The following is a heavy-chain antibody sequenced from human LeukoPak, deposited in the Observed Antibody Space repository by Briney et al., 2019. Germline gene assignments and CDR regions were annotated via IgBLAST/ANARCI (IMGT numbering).Heavy chain of an antibody. J-gene: IGHJ4*02. D-gene: IGHD6-19*01. CDR2: IFYGGTT. Sequence: PSETLSPICTASDGSKSSSSCSWSSSCYWGWIRQPPGKGMEWIGSIFYGGTTYYNPSLKSRVTISVDTSKNQFSLRLNSVTAADTAVYYCARHEEYSSGWYVGPLYFDYWGQGILVTVSS. CDR3: ARHEEYSSGWYVGPLYFDY. CDR1: DGSKSSSSCSWSSSCY. V-gene: IGHV4-39*01.